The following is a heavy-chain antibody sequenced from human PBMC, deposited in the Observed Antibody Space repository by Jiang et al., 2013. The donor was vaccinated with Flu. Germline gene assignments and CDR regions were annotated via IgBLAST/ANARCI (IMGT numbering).Heavy chain of an antibody. V-gene: IGHV1-46*01. CDR1: GYTFTSYY. CDR2: INPSGGST. J-gene: IGHJ5*02. D-gene: IGHD6-19*01. Sequence: GAEVKKPGASVKVSCKASGYTFTSYYMHWVRQAPGQGLEWMGIINPSGGSTSYAQKFQGRVTMTRDTSTSTVYMELSSLRSEDTAVYYCAHSSGWYHWFDPWGQGTLVTVSS. CDR3: AHSSGWYHWFDP.